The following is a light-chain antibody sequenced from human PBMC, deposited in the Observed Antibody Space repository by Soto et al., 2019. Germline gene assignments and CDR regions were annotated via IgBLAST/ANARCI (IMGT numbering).Light chain of an antibody. CDR2: GAS. J-gene: IGKJ1*01. CDR1: QTVTSDY. V-gene: IGKV3-20*01. CDR3: QQYTGSPWT. Sequence: EIVLTQSPGTVSLSPGDRATLSCRASQTVTSDYLAWYQQKPGQAPRLLIYGASSRDTGIPDRFSGSGSGTDFTLTISRLEPEDFAVYYCQQYTGSPWTFGQGTKVEI.